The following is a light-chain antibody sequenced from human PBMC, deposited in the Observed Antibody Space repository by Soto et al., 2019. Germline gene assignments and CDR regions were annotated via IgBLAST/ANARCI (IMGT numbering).Light chain of an antibody. CDR2: AAS. CDR1: QDIASY. J-gene: IGKJ2*01. V-gene: IGKV1-9*01. Sequence: IQLTQSPSSLSASIGDRVTITCRASQDIASYLAWYQQKPGNAPKLLIYAASTLHSGVPSRFSGSGSGTEFTLTISSLQPEDFVTYYCQQLNVNLLFGQGTKLEIK. CDR3: QQLNVNLL.